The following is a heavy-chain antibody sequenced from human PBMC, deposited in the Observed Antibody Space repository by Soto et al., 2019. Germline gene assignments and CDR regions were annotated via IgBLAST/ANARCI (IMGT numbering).Heavy chain of an antibody. CDR3: AHTMPPRVADY. CDR2: IYWDDDK. J-gene: IGHJ4*02. CDR1: GFSLTTSGVG. V-gene: IGHV2-5*02. Sequence: QITLKESGPTLVKPTQTLTLTCTFSGFSLTTSGVGVGWIRQPPGKALEWLALIYWDDDKRYSPSLKSRLTITKDTSKTQVVLTMTNMDPVDTATHYCAHTMPPRVADYWGQGTLVTVSS. D-gene: IGHD2-2*01.